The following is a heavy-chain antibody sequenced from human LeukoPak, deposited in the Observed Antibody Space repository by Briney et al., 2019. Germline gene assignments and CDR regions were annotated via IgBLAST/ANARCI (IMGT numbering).Heavy chain of an antibody. Sequence: GGSLRLSCAASGFTFSDYYMSWIRQAPGKGLEWVSYISSSGSTIYYADSVKGRFTISRDNAKNSLYLQMNSLRAEDTAVYYCARARITIFGVVINPYSYYGMDVWGQGTTVTVSS. CDR3: ARARITIFGVVINPYSYYGMDV. CDR1: GFTFSDYY. D-gene: IGHD3-3*01. CDR2: ISSSGSTI. J-gene: IGHJ6*02. V-gene: IGHV3-11*01.